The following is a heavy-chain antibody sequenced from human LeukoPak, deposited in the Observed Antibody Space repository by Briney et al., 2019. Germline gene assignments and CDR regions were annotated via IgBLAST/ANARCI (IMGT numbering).Heavy chain of an antibody. J-gene: IGHJ4*02. CDR3: ARNLGLYDSSGYYD. CDR1: GFTFSDYY. CDR2: ISSSGSTI. V-gene: IGHV3-11*01. Sequence: GGSLRLSCAAFGFTFSDYYMSWIRQAPGKGLEWVSYISSSGSTIYYADSVKGRFTISRDNAKNSLYLQMNSLRAEDTAVYYCARNLGLYDSSGYYDWGQGTLVTVSS. D-gene: IGHD3-22*01.